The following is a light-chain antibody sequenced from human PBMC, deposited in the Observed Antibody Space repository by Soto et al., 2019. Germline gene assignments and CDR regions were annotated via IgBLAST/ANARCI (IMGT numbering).Light chain of an antibody. CDR3: CSYAGSYWV. CDR1: SSDVGGYNY. V-gene: IGLV2-11*01. CDR2: DVS. Sequence: QSVLTQPRSVSGSPGQSVTISCTGTSSDVGGYNYVSWYQQHPGKAPKFMIYDVSKRPSGVPDRFSGSKSGNTASLTISGLQAEDEADYYCCSYAGSYWVFGGGTKLTVL. J-gene: IGLJ3*02.